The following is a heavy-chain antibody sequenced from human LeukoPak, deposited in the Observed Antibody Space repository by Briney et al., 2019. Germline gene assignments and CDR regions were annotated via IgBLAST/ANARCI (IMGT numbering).Heavy chain of an antibody. V-gene: IGHV3-9*01. Sequence: PGGSLRLSCAASGFTFDDYAMHWVRQAPGKGLEWVSGISWNSGSIGYADSVKGRFTISRDNAKNSLYLQMNSLRAEDTAVYYCARGPASYFDYWGQGTLVTVSS. D-gene: IGHD3-16*01. CDR1: GFTFDDYA. J-gene: IGHJ4*02. CDR3: ARGPASYFDY. CDR2: ISWNSGSI.